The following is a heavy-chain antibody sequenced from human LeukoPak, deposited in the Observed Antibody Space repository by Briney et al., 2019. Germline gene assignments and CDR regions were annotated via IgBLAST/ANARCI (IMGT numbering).Heavy chain of an antibody. CDR3: AKGMGDTLGVFDY. D-gene: IGHD1-26*01. J-gene: IGHJ4*02. V-gene: IGHV3-23*01. CDR2: ISGSGAYT. CDR1: RFTFSSYA. Sequence: GGSLRLSCEASRFTFSSYAMSWVRQAPGKGLEWVSTISGSGAYTWYADPVKGQFTISRDNSKNTVYLQMNILRAEDTAVYYCAKGMGDTLGVFDYWGQGTLVTVSS.